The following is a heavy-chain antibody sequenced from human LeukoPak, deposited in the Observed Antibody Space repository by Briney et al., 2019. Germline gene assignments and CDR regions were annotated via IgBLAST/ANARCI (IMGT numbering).Heavy chain of an antibody. J-gene: IGHJ6*03. V-gene: IGHV1-2*02. CDR2: INPNSGGT. CDR3: ARQPSIAVAGYYYYYMDV. Sequence: VKVSCKASGYTFTTYAISWVRQAPGQGLEWMGWINPNSGGTNYAQKFQGRVTMTRDTSISTAYMELSRLRSDDTAVYYCARQPSIAVAGYYYYYMDVWGKGTTVTVSS. D-gene: IGHD6-19*01. CDR1: GYTFTTYA.